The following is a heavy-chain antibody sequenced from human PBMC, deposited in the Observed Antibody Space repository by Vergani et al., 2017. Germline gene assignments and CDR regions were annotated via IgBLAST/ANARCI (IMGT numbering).Heavy chain of an antibody. CDR2: ISSSSSYI. CDR1: GFTFSSYS. D-gene: IGHD1-1*01. J-gene: IGHJ6*03. Sequence: EVQLVESGGGLVKPGGSLRLSCAASGFTFSSYSMNWVRQAPGKGLEWVSSISSSSSYIYYADSVKGRFTISRDNAKNSLYLQMNSLRAEDTAVYYCAGYPGVEPYYYYYYMDVWGKGTTVTVSS. CDR3: AGYPGVEPYYYYYYMDV. V-gene: IGHV3-21*01.